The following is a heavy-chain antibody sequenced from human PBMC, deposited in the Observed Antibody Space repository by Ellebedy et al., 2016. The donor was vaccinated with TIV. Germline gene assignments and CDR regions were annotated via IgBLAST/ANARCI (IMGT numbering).Heavy chain of an antibody. J-gene: IGHJ3*02. CDR2: IYYSGST. V-gene: IGHV4-59*13. CDR3: ARGGPQDIVVVPAAIQDAFDI. CDR1: GGSISSYY. D-gene: IGHD2-2*01. Sequence: SETLSLXCTVSGGSISSYYWSWIRQPPGKGLEWIGYIYYSGSTNYNPSLKSRVTISVDTSKNQFSLKLSSVTAADTAVYYCARGGPQDIVVVPAAIQDAFDIWGQGTMVTVSS.